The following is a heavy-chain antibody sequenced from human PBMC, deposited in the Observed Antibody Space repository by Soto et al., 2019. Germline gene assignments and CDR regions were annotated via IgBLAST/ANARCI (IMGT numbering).Heavy chain of an antibody. CDR1: GFTFSNYA. CDR2: ITAYGDST. V-gene: IGHV3-23*01. CDR3: AKDPLWYDSDWYPPPRFDP. D-gene: IGHD6-19*01. J-gene: IGHJ5*02. Sequence: EVQLLESGGGFVQPGGSLRLSCAASGFTFSNYAMSWVRQAPGKGLEWVSAITAYGDSTHYADSVKGRFTISRDSPKNTLYLQMDSLRAEDTAVYYCAKDPLWYDSDWYPPPRFDPWGQGTLVTVSS.